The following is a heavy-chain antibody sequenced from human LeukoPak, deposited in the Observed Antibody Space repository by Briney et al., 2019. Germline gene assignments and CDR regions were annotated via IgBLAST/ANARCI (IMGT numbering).Heavy chain of an antibody. CDR2: IYHSGST. V-gene: IGHV4-4*02. Sequence: SETLSLTCAASGGSISSSNWWSWVRQPPGKGLEWIGEIYHSGSTNYNPSLKSRVTISVDKSKNQFSLKLSSVTAAGTAVYYCARGYYDSSGYEGPIGYWGQGTLVTVSS. CDR1: GGSISSSNW. CDR3: ARGYYDSSGYEGPIGY. D-gene: IGHD3-22*01. J-gene: IGHJ4*02.